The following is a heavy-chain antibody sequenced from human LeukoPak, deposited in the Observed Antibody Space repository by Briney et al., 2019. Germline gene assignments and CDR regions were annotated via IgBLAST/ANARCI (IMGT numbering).Heavy chain of an antibody. CDR2: ISSSGSTI. CDR1: GFTFSDYY. V-gene: IGHV3-11*04. Sequence: GGPLRLSCAASGFTFSDYYMSWIRQAPGKGLEWVSYISSSGSTIYYADSVKGRFTISRDNAKNSLYLQMNSLRAEDTAVYYCASTGYSSSWYDAFDIWGQGTMVTVSS. D-gene: IGHD6-13*01. J-gene: IGHJ3*02. CDR3: ASTGYSSSWYDAFDI.